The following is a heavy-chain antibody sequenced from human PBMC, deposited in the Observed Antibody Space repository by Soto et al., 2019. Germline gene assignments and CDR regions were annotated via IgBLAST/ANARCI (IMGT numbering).Heavy chain of an antibody. CDR1: GGSISNSNYY. V-gene: IGHV4-39*01. J-gene: IGHJ4*02. CDR2: TYYTGNT. CDR3: VRHSTGLLLSDY. D-gene: IGHD3-22*01. Sequence: QLQLQESGPGLVKPSETLSLTCTVSGGSISNSNYYWGWIRQPPGKGLEWIGSTYYTGNTYSNPSLKRRVTISVDTSKNQFSLKLGSVTASDTAVYFCVRHSTGLLLSDYWGQGTLVTVSS.